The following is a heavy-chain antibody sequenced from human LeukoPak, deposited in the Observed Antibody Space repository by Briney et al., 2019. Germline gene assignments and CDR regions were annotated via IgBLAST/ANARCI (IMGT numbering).Heavy chain of an antibody. J-gene: IGHJ6*02. CDR2: INHSGST. CDR1: GGSFSGYY. Sequence: SETLSLTCAVYGGSFSGYYWSWIRQPPGKGLEWIGEINHSGSTNYNPSLKSRVTISVDTSKNQFSLKLSSVTAADTAVYYCARGYQRYCSGGSCYPYGMDVWGQGTTVTVSS. CDR3: ARGYQRYCSGGSCYPYGMDV. V-gene: IGHV4-34*01. D-gene: IGHD2-15*01.